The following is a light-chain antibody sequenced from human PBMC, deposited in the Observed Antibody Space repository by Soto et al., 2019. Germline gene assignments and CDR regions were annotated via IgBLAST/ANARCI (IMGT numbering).Light chain of an antibody. CDR1: SGSFASNY. CDR2: ADN. Sequence: NFMLTQPHSVSESTGPTVTISCTRNSGSFASNYVQWYQQRPGSAPTTVIYADNQRPSGVPDRFSGSIDSSSNSASLTISGLKTEDEAGYYCQSYDSSNVVFGGGTKLTVL. J-gene: IGLJ2*01. V-gene: IGLV6-57*04. CDR3: QSYDSSNVV.